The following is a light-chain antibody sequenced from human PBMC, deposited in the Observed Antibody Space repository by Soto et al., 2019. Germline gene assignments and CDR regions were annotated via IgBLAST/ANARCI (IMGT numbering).Light chain of an antibody. CDR2: AAA. V-gene: IGKV3-20*01. CDR1: QSVSSAF. CDR3: PQYGDTPPS. J-gene: IGKJ2*01. Sequence: IVLTQSPGTLSLSPGERATLSCRASQSVSSAFFAWYQQKPGQPLRLLIYAAASRSTGIPDRFSGRGSATDFTPNIMRLEAEDFAVYYCPQYGDTPPSFGRGT.